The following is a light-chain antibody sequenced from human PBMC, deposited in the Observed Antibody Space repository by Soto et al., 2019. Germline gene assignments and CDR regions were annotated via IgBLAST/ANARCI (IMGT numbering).Light chain of an antibody. CDR1: QYISSDY. J-gene: IGKJ3*01. CDR3: HHYAYSLLT. Sequence: EIVLTQSPGTLSLSPGERATLSCRATQYISSDYLAWYQQIPGQAPRLLIHCAPIRAAGVPDRFSGSGSGADFTLTISRLEPENFAVYYCHHYAYSLLTFGPGTKVDIK. V-gene: IGKV3-20*01. CDR2: CAP.